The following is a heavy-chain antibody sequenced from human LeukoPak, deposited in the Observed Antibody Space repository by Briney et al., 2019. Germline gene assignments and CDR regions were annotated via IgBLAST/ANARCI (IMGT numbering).Heavy chain of an antibody. CDR2: ISYDGSNK. Sequence: GGSLRLSCTASGFSFGSYGVHWVRQAPGKGLEWVAVISYDGSNKYYADSVKGRFTISRDNSKNTLSLQMNSLRAEDTAVYYCARVKYSNLDPPDCWGQGTLVTVSS. J-gene: IGHJ4*02. CDR3: ARVKYSNLDPPDC. D-gene: IGHD6-13*01. CDR1: GFSFGSYG. V-gene: IGHV3-30*19.